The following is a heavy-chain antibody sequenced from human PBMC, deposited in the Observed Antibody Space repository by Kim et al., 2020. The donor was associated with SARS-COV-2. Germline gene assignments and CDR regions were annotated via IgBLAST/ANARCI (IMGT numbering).Heavy chain of an antibody. CDR3: AIGKSRGIISSDY. J-gene: IGHJ4*01. CDR1: GGSISTYY. D-gene: IGHD3-10*01. Sequence: SETLSLTCSVSGGSISTYYWSWIRQSPGKGLEWIGFVTYTGSTNYNPSLLSRVSISLDMSKNQFSLRLTSVTAADTAIYYCAIGKSRGIISSDYWGQGIL. V-gene: IGHV4-59*01. CDR2: VTYTGST.